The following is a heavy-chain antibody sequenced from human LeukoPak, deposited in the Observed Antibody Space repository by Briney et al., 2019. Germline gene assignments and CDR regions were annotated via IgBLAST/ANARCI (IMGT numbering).Heavy chain of an antibody. CDR3: ARDLLNAPAQDALDI. Sequence: PSETLSLTCTVSGGSISSSSYYWGWIRQPPGKGLEWIGSIYYSGSTYYNPSLKSRVTISVDTSKNQFSLKLSSVTAADTAVYYCARDLLNAPAQDALDIWGQGTMVTVSS. CDR1: GGSISSSSYY. D-gene: IGHD3-16*01. V-gene: IGHV4-39*07. J-gene: IGHJ3*02. CDR2: IYYSGST.